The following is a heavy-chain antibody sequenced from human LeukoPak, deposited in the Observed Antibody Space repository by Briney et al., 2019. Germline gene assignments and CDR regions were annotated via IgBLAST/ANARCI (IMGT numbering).Heavy chain of an antibody. CDR3: ARHSEYGSGSYYVVPNWFDP. CDR2: IYYSGST. CDR1: GGSISSSSYY. J-gene: IGHJ5*02. D-gene: IGHD3-10*01. Sequence: PSETLSLTCTVSGGSISSSSYYWGWIRQPPGKGLEWIGSIYYSGSTYYNPSLKSRVTISVDTSKNQFSLKLSSVTAADTAVYYCARHSEYGSGSYYVVPNWFDPWGQGTLVTVSS. V-gene: IGHV4-39*01.